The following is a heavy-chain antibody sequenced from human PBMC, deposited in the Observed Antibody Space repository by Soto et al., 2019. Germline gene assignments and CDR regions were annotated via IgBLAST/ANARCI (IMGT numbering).Heavy chain of an antibody. CDR3: ARLGIPVAGRPFFDY. CDR2: IYYSGST. J-gene: IGHJ4*02. CDR1: GGSISSSSYY. Sequence: QLQLQESGPGLVKPSETLSLTCTVSGGSISSSSYYWGWIRQPPGKGLEWIGSIYYSGSTYYNPSHKSRVTLSVDKSKNQFSPKLGSFNAADKSLSSWARLGIPVAGRPFFDYWGQGTLVTGSS. V-gene: IGHV4-39*01. D-gene: IGHD6-19*01.